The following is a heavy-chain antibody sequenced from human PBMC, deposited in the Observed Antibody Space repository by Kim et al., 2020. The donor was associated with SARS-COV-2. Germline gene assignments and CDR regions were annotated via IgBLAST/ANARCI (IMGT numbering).Heavy chain of an antibody. CDR1: GFTFGDYA. CDR3: TRDLDDYGGNSGFDY. J-gene: IGHJ4*01. Sequence: GGSLRLSCTASGFTFGDYAMSWVRQAPGKGLEWVGFISSKAYGGTTEYAASVKGRFTISRDDSKSIPNLQRNSLKTEDTAVYYCTRDLDDYGGNSGFDYWGDGTLVTVSS. D-gene: IGHD4-17*01. CDR2: ISSKAYGGTT. V-gene: IGHV3-49*04.